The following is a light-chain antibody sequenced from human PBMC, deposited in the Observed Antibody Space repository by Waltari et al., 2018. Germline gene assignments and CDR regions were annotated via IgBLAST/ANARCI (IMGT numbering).Light chain of an antibody. CDR2: SAS. CDR3: HHYKTYPLT. J-gene: IGKJ4*01. Sequence: DIQMTQSPSSLSASVGDRVTITCRASQDIGNYLVWFQQKPGKAPEPLIYSASTLQSGVPSRFSGSGSGTDFTLTIDSLQTEDFATYYCHHYKTYPLTFGGGTKVEIK. CDR1: QDIGNY. V-gene: IGKV1-16*01.